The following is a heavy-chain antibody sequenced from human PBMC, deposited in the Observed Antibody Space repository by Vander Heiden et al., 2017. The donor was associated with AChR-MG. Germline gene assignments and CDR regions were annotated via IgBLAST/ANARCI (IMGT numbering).Heavy chain of an antibody. J-gene: IGHJ6*02. V-gene: IGHV1-69*06. Sequence: QVQLVQSGAEVKKPGSSVKVSCKASGGTFSSYAISWVRQAPGQGLEWMGGIIPIFGTANYAQKFQGRVTITADKSTSTAYMELSSLRSEDTAVYYCARAAAAGTAGGYYYYGMDVWGQGTTVTVSS. CDR3: ARAAAAGTAGGYYYYGMDV. CDR1: GGTFSSYA. CDR2: IIPIFGTA. D-gene: IGHD6-13*01.